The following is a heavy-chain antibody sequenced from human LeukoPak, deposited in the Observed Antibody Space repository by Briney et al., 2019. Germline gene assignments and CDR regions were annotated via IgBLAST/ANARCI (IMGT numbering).Heavy chain of an antibody. Sequence: SETLSLTCAVYGGPFSGYYWSWIRQPPGKGLEWIGEINHSGSTNYNPSLKSRVTISVDTSKNQFSLKLSSVTAADTAVYYCARGGYSYGYDFVYWGRGTLVTVSS. CDR3: ARGGYSYGYDFVY. CDR1: GGPFSGYY. V-gene: IGHV4-34*01. D-gene: IGHD5-18*01. CDR2: INHSGST. J-gene: IGHJ4*02.